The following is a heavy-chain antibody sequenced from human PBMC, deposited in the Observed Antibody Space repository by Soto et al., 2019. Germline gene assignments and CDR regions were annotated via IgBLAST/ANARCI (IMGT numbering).Heavy chain of an antibody. J-gene: IGHJ2*01. CDR2: ISGYNGIT. CDR1: GYTFTSYE. V-gene: IGHV1-18*01. D-gene: IGHD1-26*01. CDR3: AKNSGPSWYFDL. Sequence: QVQLVQSGPEVKKPGASVKVSCKASGYTFTSYEITWVRQAPGQGLEWMGWISGYNGITNYAQKFQGRVTMTTETSTSTAYMELRSLRSDDTAVYYCAKNSGPSWYFDLWGRGTLVTVSS.